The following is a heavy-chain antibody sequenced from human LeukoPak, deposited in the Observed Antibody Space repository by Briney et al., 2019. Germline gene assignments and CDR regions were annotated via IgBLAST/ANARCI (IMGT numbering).Heavy chain of an antibody. J-gene: IGHJ4*02. Sequence: ASVKVSCKASGYTFTSYYMHWVRQAPGQGLEWMGIINPSGGSTSYAQKFQGRATMTRDTSTSTVYMELSSLRSEDTAVYYCARDPVLRFLEWLPQYYFDYWGQGTLVTVSS. CDR3: ARDPVLRFLEWLPQYYFDY. D-gene: IGHD3-3*01. V-gene: IGHV1-46*01. CDR2: INPSGGST. CDR1: GYTFTSYY.